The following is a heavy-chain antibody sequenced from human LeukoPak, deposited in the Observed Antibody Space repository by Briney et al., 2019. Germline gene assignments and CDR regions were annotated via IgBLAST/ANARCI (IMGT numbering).Heavy chain of an antibody. D-gene: IGHD6-19*01. CDR2: VYHGGST. CDR1: GYSINSAYY. V-gene: IGHV4-38-2*02. CDR3: ARLQWLSTPFFDY. J-gene: IGHJ4*02. Sequence: SETLSLTCTVSGYSINSAYYWGWIRQPPGKGLEWIGSVYHGGSTYYNPSLRSRVTISIDASKNQFSLKLISVTAADTAVYFCARLQWLSTPFFDYWGQGTLVTVSS.